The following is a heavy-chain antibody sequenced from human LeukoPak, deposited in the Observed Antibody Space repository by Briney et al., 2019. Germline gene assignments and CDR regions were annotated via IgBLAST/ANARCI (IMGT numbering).Heavy chain of an antibody. J-gene: IGHJ6*03. CDR2: INPNSGGT. V-gene: IGHV1-2*02. D-gene: IGHD3-9*01. Sequence: ASVKVSCKASGYTFTGYYMHWVRQAPGQGLEWMGWINPNSGGTNYAQKFQGRVTMTTDTSTSTAYMELRSLRSDDTAVYYCARDNDILTGYRGYYYYMDVWGKGTTVTISS. CDR3: ARDNDILTGYRGYYYYMDV. CDR1: GYTFTGYY.